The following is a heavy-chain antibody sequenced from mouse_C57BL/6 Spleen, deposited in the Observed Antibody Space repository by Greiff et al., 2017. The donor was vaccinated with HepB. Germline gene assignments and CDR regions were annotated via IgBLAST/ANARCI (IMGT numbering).Heavy chain of an antibody. CDR2: IDPETGGT. V-gene: IGHV1-15*01. CDR1: GYTFTDYE. J-gene: IGHJ2*01. Sequence: QVQLQQSGAELVRPGASVTLSCKASGYTFTDYEMHWVKQTPVHGLEWIGAIDPETGGTAYNQKFKGKAILTADKSSSTAYMELRSLTSEDSAVYYCTRAPPFITTVVDFDYWGQGTTLTVSS. CDR3: TRAPPFITTVVDFDY. D-gene: IGHD1-1*01.